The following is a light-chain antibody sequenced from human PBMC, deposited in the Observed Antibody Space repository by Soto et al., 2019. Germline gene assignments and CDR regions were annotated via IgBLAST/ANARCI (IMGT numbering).Light chain of an antibody. V-gene: IGKV3-15*01. CDR2: AAS. CDR3: QQYDNWPPWT. J-gene: IGKJ1*01. CDR1: QSVSIN. Sequence: EIVMTQSPATLSVSPGERATLSCRASQSVSINLAWYQQRPGQAPRLLIFAASTRATGIPARFSGSGSGTEFTLTIRSLQSEDFAVYYCQQYDNWPPWTFGQGTKVEIK.